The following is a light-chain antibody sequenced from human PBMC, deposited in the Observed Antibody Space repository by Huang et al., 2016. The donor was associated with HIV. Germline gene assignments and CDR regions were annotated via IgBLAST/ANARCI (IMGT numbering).Light chain of an antibody. J-gene: IGKJ2*01. CDR3: QQYNNWPRT. CDR2: GAS. CDR1: QGVSSN. V-gene: IGKV3-15*01. Sequence: EMVMTQSPDTLSVSPGERATLSCRASQGVSSNLAWYQQKPGQAPRLLISGASTRVPGIPARFSGSGSETDFTRTIRSLQSEDSAVYYCQQYNNWPRTFGQGTKLEIK.